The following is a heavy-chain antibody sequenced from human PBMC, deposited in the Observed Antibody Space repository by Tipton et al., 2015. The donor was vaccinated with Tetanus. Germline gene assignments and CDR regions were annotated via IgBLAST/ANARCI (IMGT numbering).Heavy chain of an antibody. J-gene: IGHJ4*02. V-gene: IGHV3-33*01. CDR2: FWSHGSTS. Sequence: AASGFTFISYSMHWIRQGPGKGLEWVAVFWSHGSTSSYADSVKGRFTISRDNSESTLYLHMNSLRAEDTAVYYCARENSVAATRSFDFWGQGALVTVSS. CDR1: GFTFISYS. CDR3: ARENSVAATRSFDF. D-gene: IGHD6-19*01.